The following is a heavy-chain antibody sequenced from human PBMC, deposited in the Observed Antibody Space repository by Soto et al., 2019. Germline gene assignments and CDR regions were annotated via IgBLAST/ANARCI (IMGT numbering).Heavy chain of an antibody. CDR3: ARDLGQDYFDY. CDR1: GGSISSYY. Sequence: QVQLQESGPGLVKPSETLSLTCTVSGGSISSYYWSWIRQPPGKGLEWFGYIYYSGSTHYNPYLTRXXTXSXXTSKNQFSLKLSSVTAADTAVYYCARDLGQDYFDYWGQGTLVTVSS. J-gene: IGHJ4*02. V-gene: IGHV4-59*01. CDR2: IYYSGST.